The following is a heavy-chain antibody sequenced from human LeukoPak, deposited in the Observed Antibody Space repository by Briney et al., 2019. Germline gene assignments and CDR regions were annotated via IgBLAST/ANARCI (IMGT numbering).Heavy chain of an antibody. CDR3: AIIDSGTDV. Sequence: GGSLRLSCAASGFTFSSYWMHWVRQAPGKGLEWVSRINEDGSIITYADSVKGRFTISRDNAKNALYLQRNSLRAEDTAVYYCAIIDSGTDVWGQGTTATVSS. V-gene: IGHV3-74*01. J-gene: IGHJ6*02. CDR1: GFTFSSYW. D-gene: IGHD2-21*01. CDR2: INEDGSII.